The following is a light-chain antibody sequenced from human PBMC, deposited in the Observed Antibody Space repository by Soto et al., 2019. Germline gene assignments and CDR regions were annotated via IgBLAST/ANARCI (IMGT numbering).Light chain of an antibody. V-gene: IGLV1-51*01. Sequence: QSVLTQPPSVSAAPGQKVTISCSGSSSNVGKNFVSWYQHVPGKAPKLPIYDNQKRPSGIPDRFSASKSGTSATLDITGLHTGDEADYYCGTWDSSLTIGVIFGGGTKLTVL. CDR1: SSNVGKNF. CDR3: GTWDSSLTIGVI. J-gene: IGLJ2*01. CDR2: DNQ.